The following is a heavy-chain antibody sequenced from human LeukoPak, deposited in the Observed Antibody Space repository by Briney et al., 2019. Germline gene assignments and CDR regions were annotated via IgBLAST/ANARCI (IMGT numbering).Heavy chain of an antibody. CDR1: GYSFTSCG. CDR3: ARCAAHDAFDI. J-gene: IGHJ3*02. CDR2: IIPIFGTA. D-gene: IGHD6-6*01. V-gene: IGHV1-69*13. Sequence: ASVKVSCKASGYSFTSCGISWVRQAPGQGLEWMGGIIPIFGTANYAQKFQGRVTITADESTSTAYMELSSLRSEDAAVYYCARCAAHDAFDIWGQGTMVTVSS.